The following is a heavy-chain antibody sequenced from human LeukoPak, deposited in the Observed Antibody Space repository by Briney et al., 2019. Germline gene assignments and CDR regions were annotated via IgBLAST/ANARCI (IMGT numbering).Heavy chain of an antibody. V-gene: IGHV3-21*01. CDR1: GFTFSSFT. J-gene: IGHJ5*02. Sequence: GGSLRLSCTASGFTFSSFTMNWVRQAPGKGLEWASSISPNGSSTWHADSVKGRFTISRDNAKNSVHLQMTNLRVDDTAVYYCGRDFLGESGAGGPWGQGILVTVSS. CDR3: GRDFLGESGAGGP. CDR2: ISPNGSST. D-gene: IGHD3-10*01.